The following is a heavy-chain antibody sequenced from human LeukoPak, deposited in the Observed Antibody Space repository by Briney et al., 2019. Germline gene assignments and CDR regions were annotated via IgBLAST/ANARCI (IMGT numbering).Heavy chain of an antibody. D-gene: IGHD4-17*01. CDR3: AKDQDYGIDY. J-gene: IGHJ4*02. V-gene: IGHV3-23*01. Sequence: GGPLRLSCAASGFTFRSYAMSWVRQAPGKGLEWVSAISGSGGSTYYADSVKGRFTISRDNSKNTLHLQMNSLRAEDTDVYYCAKDQDYGIDYWGQGTLVTVSS. CDR1: GFTFRSYA. CDR2: ISGSGGST.